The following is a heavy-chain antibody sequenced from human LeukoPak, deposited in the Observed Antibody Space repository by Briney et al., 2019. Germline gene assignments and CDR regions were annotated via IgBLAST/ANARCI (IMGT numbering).Heavy chain of an antibody. V-gene: IGHV4-4*07. Sequence: SETLSLTCIVSGGSISSYYWSWIRQPAGKGLEWIGRIYTSGTANYNPSLKSRVTMSVDTSRNQFSLKLSSVTAADTAVYYCAREAYCGGDCPADTWFDPWGQGTLVTVSS. CDR1: GGSISSYY. J-gene: IGHJ5*02. D-gene: IGHD2-21*02. CDR3: AREAYCGGDCPADTWFDP. CDR2: IYTSGTA.